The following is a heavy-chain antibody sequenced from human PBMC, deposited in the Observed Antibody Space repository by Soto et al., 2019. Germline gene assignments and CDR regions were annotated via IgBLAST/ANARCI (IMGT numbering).Heavy chain of an antibody. D-gene: IGHD5-18*01. CDR2: IYWDDDK. CDR1: GFSLSTRGVG. CDR3: AHRPYGYNYPFDE. Sequence: QITLKESGPTLVKPTQTLTLTCTFSGFSLSTRGVGVGWFRQPPGRALEWLALIYWDDDKRYSPSLQNRLTITRDTPKTQRALTMTNRAPVATPTYYCAHRPYGYNYPFDEWGQGTLVTVSS. J-gene: IGHJ4*02. V-gene: IGHV2-5*02.